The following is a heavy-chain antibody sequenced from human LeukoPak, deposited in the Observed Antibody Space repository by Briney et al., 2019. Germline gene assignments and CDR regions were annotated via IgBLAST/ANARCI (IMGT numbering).Heavy chain of an antibody. Sequence: GGSLRLSCAASGFTFSSYAMHWVRQAPGKGLEWVAVISYDGSNKYYADSVKGRFTISRDNSKNTLYLQMNSLRAEDTAVYYCASAVVGAPDAFDIWGQGTMVTVSS. CDR3: ASAVVGAPDAFDI. CDR1: GFTFSSYA. V-gene: IGHV3-30-3*01. J-gene: IGHJ3*02. D-gene: IGHD1-26*01. CDR2: ISYDGSNK.